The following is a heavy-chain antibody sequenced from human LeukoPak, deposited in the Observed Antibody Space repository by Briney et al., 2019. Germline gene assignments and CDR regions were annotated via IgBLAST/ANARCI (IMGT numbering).Heavy chain of an antibody. Sequence: PGGSLRLSCAASDIIVSSNYMTWVRQAPGKGLEWVSVIYNDGSTYYADSIKGRFTTSRDNSKNTLYLQMNSLRAEDTAVYYCARGGHGYNFRFSAFDIWGHGTLVSVSS. CDR2: IYNDGST. J-gene: IGHJ3*02. V-gene: IGHV3-53*01. CDR3: ARGGHGYNFRFSAFDI. D-gene: IGHD5-24*01. CDR1: DIIVSSNY.